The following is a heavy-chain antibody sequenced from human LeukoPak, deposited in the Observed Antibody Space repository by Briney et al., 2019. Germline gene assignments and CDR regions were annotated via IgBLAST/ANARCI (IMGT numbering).Heavy chain of an antibody. CDR2: ISTNGSNA. V-gene: IGHV3-30*18. Sequence: GGSLRLSCAASGFTFSSYGMHWVRQAPGKGLEWVAVISTNGSNAYYADSVTGRFPMSRDNSKTTLFVHMTRMRAEDTAVYYCGKDLSGRKGPFDYWGQGTPVTVSS. CDR1: GFTFSSYG. J-gene: IGHJ4*02. CDR3: GKDLSGRKGPFDY. D-gene: IGHD3-10*01.